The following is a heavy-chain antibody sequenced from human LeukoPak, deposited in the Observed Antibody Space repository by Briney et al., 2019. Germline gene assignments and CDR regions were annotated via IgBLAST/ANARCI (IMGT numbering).Heavy chain of an antibody. CDR2: ISSSCSYI. V-gene: IGHV3-21*01. J-gene: IGHJ4*02. CDR3: GRDGRAAGFDY. D-gene: IGHD1-1*01. Sequence: GGSLRLSCAASGFTFSSYSMNWVRQAPGKGLEWVSSISSSCSYIYYADSVKGRFTISSDNSKNSLYWQMNSLRAEDTGVYYCGRDGRAAGFDYWGQGTLVTVSS. CDR1: GFTFSSYS.